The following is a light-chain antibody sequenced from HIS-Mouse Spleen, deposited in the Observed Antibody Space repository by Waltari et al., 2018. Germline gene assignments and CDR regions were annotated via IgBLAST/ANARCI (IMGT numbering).Light chain of an antibody. Sequence: QSALTQPRSVSGSPGQSVTISCTGTSSDVGGSNYVSWYPQHPGKAPKLMIYEVSKRPSGVPERFSGSKSGNTATLTISGLDAEDEADYYCYSYAGSYTYVYGTATKVTVL. CDR3: YSYAGSYTYV. V-gene: IGLV2-11*01. J-gene: IGLJ1*01. CDR2: EVS. CDR1: SSDVGGSNY.